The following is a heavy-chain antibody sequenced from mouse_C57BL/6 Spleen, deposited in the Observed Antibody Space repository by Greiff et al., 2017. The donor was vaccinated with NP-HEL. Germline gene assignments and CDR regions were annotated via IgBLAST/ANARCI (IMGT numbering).Heavy chain of an antibody. Sequence: EVHLVESGGDLVKPGGSLKLSCAASGFTFSSYGMSWVRQTPDKRLEWVATISSGGSYTYYPASVKGRFTISRDNAKNTLYQQMSSLKSEDTAMYYCARPLTTVVATDYFDYWGQCTTLTVSS. J-gene: IGHJ2*01. CDR1: GFTFSSYG. CDR3: ARPLTTVVATDYFDY. D-gene: IGHD1-1*01. CDR2: ISSGGSYT. V-gene: IGHV5-6*01.